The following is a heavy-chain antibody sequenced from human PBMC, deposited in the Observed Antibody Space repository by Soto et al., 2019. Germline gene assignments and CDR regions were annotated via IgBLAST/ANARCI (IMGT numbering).Heavy chain of an antibody. D-gene: IGHD5-12*01. CDR2: IHYSGST. V-gene: IGHV4-31*03. CDR3: ARGRVIVPTPPQPVNPLRNWFDP. Sequence: SDTLSLTCTVSGGSISSGGYYWSWIRQHPGKGLEWIGYIHYSGSTYYNPSLKSRVTISVDTSKNQFSLKLSSVTAADTAVYYWARGRVIVPTPPQPVNPLRNWFDPWGQGTLVTVSS. J-gene: IGHJ5*02. CDR1: GGSISSGGYY.